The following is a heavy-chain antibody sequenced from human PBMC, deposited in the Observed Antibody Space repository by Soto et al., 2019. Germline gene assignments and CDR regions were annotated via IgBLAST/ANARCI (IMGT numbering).Heavy chain of an antibody. CDR2: ISAYNGNT. CDR3: ARGDGGDYYYYYGMDV. V-gene: IGHV1-18*01. J-gene: IGHJ6*02. CDR1: GYTFTSYG. Sequence: ASVKVSCKASGYTFTSYGISWVRQAPGQGLEWMGWISAYNGNTNYAQKLQGRVTMTTDTSTSTAYMELRSLRSDDTAVYYCARGDGGDYYYYYGMDVWGQGTTVTVSS.